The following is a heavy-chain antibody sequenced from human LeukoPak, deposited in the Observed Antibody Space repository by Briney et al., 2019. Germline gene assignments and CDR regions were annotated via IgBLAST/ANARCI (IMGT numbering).Heavy chain of an antibody. D-gene: IGHD3-22*01. J-gene: IGHJ4*02. CDR3: ARGGYYSFSDY. V-gene: IGHV1-46*01. Sequence: GASVKVSCKASGYTFTSYYIHWMRQAPGQGLKWMGIINPSGGSTSYSQKFQGRVTMTTDTSTSTVYMELSSLRPEDTAVYYCARGGYYSFSDYWGQGTLVTVSS. CDR1: GYTFTSYY. CDR2: INPSGGST.